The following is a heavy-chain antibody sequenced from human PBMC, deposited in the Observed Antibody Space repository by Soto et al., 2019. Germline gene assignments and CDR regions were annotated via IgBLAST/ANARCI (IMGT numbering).Heavy chain of an antibody. V-gene: IGHV4-59*01. CDR3: ASGFGLDV. CDR2: IFYSGNT. Sequence: PSETLYLTCTVSRGSLNNYYYSWIRQPPGKGLEWIGYIFYSGNTNSNPSLKSRLTISVDTSKNQFSLKLSSLIAADTAVYYCASGFGLDVCGQGXTVTVYS. J-gene: IGHJ6*02. CDR1: RGSLNNYY.